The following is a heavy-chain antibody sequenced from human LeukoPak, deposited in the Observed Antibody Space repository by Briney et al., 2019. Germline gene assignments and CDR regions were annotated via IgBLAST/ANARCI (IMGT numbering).Heavy chain of an antibody. CDR3: AKDINIAVSGSADQFDP. CDR2: INPKSGGT. D-gene: IGHD6-19*01. Sequence: GASVKVSCKASGYTFTGYYVHWVRHAPGQGLEWMGWINPKSGGTKYAPKFQDRATMTRDTSIGTAYMELTRLRSDETAVYYCAKDINIAVSGSADQFDPWGQGTVVTVSS. V-gene: IGHV1-2*02. J-gene: IGHJ5*02. CDR1: GYTFTGYY.